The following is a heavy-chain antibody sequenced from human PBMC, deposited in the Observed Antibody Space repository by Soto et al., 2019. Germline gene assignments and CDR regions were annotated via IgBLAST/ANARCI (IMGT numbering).Heavy chain of an antibody. V-gene: IGHV4-31*03. Sequence: TLSLTCTVSGGSISSGGYYWSWIRQHPGKGLEWIGYIYYSGSTYYNPSLKSRVTISVDTSKNQFSLKLSSVTAADTAVYYCARVGSSWLNWFDPWGQGTLVTVSS. CDR3: ARVGSSWLNWFDP. D-gene: IGHD6-13*01. CDR1: GGSISSGGYY. J-gene: IGHJ5*02. CDR2: IYYSGST.